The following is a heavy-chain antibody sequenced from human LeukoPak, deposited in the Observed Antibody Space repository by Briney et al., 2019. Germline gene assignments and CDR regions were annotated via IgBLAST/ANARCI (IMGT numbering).Heavy chain of an antibody. CDR1: GFTFSSYA. V-gene: IGHV3-23*01. D-gene: IGHD4-17*01. Sequence: SGGSLRLSCAASGFTFSSYAMSWVRQAPGKGLEWVSAISGSGGSTYYADSVKGRFTISRDNSKNTLYLQMNSLRAEDTAVYYCAKVPGPTVTRYFDYWGQGTLVTVSS. J-gene: IGHJ4*02. CDR2: ISGSGGST. CDR3: AKVPGPTVTRYFDY.